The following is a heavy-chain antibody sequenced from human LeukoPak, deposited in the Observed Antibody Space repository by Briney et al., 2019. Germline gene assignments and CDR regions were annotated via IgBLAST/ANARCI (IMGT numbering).Heavy chain of an antibody. CDR3: AKDYFWDSSANYFDY. CDR2: ISGSGGST. CDR1: GFTFSSYA. J-gene: IGHJ4*02. D-gene: IGHD3-22*01. V-gene: IGHV3-23*01. Sequence: GGSLRLSCAASGFTFSSYAMSWVRQAPGKGLEWVSAISGSGGSTYYADSVKGRFTISRDNSKNTLYLQMNSLRAEDTAVYYCAKDYFWDSSANYFDYWGQGTLVTVSS.